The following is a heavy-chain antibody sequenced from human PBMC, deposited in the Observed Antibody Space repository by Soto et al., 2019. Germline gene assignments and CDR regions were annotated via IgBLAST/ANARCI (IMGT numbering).Heavy chain of an antibody. CDR2: ISYDGSNK. Sequence: SIRLARASSGLTVKSYAIAGACQAPGKGLEWVAVISYDGSNKYYADSVKGRFTISRDNSKNTLYLQMNSLRAEDTAVYYCAKDKDSSGWYPPGMDVWGQGTTVTGSS. V-gene: IGHV3-30-3*02. CDR1: GLTVKSYA. D-gene: IGHD6-19*01. CDR3: AKDKDSSGWYPPGMDV. J-gene: IGHJ6*02.